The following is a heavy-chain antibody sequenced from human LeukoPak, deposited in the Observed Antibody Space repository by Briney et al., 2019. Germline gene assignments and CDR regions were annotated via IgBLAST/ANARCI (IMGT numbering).Heavy chain of an antibody. CDR3: ATPGGDGYNFAFDI. J-gene: IGHJ3*02. CDR1: GGSISSYY. CDR2: IYYSGST. Sequence: SETLSLTCTVSGGSISSYYWSWIRQPPGKGLEWIGYIYYSGSTNYNPSLKSRVTISVDTSKNQFSLKLSSVTAADTAVYYCATPGGDGYNFAFDIWGQGTMVTVSS. V-gene: IGHV4-59*01. D-gene: IGHD5-24*01.